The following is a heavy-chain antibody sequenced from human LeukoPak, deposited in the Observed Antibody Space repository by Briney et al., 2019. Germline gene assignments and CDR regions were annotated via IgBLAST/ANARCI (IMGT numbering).Heavy chain of an antibody. V-gene: IGHV4-39*07. CDR1: GGSISSTSYS. CDR3: ARDLMAAPVLGALDI. CDR2: IYYSGST. Sequence: SETLSLTCTVSGGSISSTSYSWDWIRQPPGKGLEWIGTIYYSGSTNYNPSLKSRVTISVDTSKSQVSLKLTSVTAADTAVYYCARDLMAAPVLGALDIWGQGTMVTVSS. J-gene: IGHJ3*02. D-gene: IGHD6-6*01.